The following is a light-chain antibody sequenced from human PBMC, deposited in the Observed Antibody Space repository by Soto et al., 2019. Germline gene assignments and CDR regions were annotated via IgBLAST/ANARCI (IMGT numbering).Light chain of an antibody. J-gene: IGKJ5*01. CDR3: RQSGSSPIT. CDR2: DAS. Sequence: EIVLAQSPATLSLSPGDRATLSCGASQSVSRSYLAWYQQKPGLAPRLIIYDASTRATGIPDRFSGSGSGTDFTLTISRLEPEDFAVYYCRQSGSSPITFGQGTRLEI. CDR1: QSVSRSY. V-gene: IGKV3D-20*01.